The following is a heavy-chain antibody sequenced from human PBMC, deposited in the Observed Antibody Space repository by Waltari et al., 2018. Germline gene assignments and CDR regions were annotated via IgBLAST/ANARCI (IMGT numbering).Heavy chain of an antibody. CDR1: GFSFRSYN. Sequence: EVQLVESGGGLVRPGGSLRLSCVASGFSFRSYNMNWVRQAPVKGLEWVSSITTSSTYMYYVDSLKGRFTISRDDAKNSLFLQMNSLRAEDTAVYYCARDLIEPAAIGNYYYGMDVWGQGTTVTVSS. CDR2: ITTSSTYM. D-gene: IGHD2-2*01. CDR3: ARDLIEPAAIGNYYYGMDV. V-gene: IGHV3-21*01. J-gene: IGHJ6*02.